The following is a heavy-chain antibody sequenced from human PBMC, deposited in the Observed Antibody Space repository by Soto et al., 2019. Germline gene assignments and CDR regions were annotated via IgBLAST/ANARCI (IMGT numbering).Heavy chain of an antibody. CDR1: GYTFTNYA. J-gene: IGHJ1*01. Sequence: QVHLVQSGAEVKKPGASVKVSCKASGYTFTNYAIHWVRQAPGQRLEWMGWINAGSGNTKYSQRFEGRVSITRDTSASTAYMEVSSLTSEDTAVYYCACEQQLATFQHWGQGTLVTVSS. CDR3: ACEQQLATFQH. CDR2: INAGSGNT. D-gene: IGHD6-13*01. V-gene: IGHV1-3*01.